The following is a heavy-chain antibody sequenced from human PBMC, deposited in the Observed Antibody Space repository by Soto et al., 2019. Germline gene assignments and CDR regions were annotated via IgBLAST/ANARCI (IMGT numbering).Heavy chain of an antibody. J-gene: IGHJ4*02. CDR1: GGSISSGGYY. Sequence: QVQLQESGPGLVKPSQTLSLTCTVSGGSISSGGYYWSWIRQHPGKGLEWIGYIYYSGSTYYNPSLKSRVTISVDTSKIQFSLKLSTVTAADTAVNYCARGTGGAPLDYWGQGTLVTVSS. CDR3: ARGTGGAPLDY. V-gene: IGHV4-31*03. D-gene: IGHD3-16*01. CDR2: IYYSGST.